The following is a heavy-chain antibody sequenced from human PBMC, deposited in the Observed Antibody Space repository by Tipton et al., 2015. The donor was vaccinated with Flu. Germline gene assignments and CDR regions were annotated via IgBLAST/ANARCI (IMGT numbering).Heavy chain of an antibody. V-gene: IGHV3-7*01. CDR3: ARLSYYDVDLKKFYFDY. D-gene: IGHD3-10*02. CDR2: IKQDGSET. Sequence: SLRLSCAASGFTLSTYWMSWVRQAPGKGLEWVANIKQDGSETYYVDSVKGRFTISRDNAMNSVFLQMNSLRAEDTAVYYCARLSYYDVDLKKFYFDYWGQGALVTVSS. J-gene: IGHJ4*02. CDR1: GFTLSTYW.